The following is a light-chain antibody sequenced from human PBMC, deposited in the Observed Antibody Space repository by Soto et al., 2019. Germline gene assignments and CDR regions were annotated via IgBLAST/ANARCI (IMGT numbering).Light chain of an antibody. CDR3: QHLNTYPT. CDR2: AAS. V-gene: IGKV1-9*01. CDR1: QAISSY. J-gene: IGKJ3*01. Sequence: DIQLTQSPSFLSASVGDRVTITCRASQAISSYLAWYQQKPGKAPKLLIYAASTLQSGVPSRFSGSGSGTEFPLTISSLQPEDFATYCCQHLNTYPTLGPGTKVDIK.